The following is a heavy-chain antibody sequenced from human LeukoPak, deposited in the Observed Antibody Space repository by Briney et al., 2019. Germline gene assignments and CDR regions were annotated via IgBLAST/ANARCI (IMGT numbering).Heavy chain of an antibody. CDR3: ARGNHMTQFDP. D-gene: IGHD1-14*01. Sequence: ASVKDSCKASGYTFTGYYMHWVRQAPGQGLEWMGWISAYNGNTNYAQKLQGRVTMTTDTSTSTAYMELRSLRSDDTAVYYCARGNHMTQFDPWGQGTLVTVSS. J-gene: IGHJ5*02. V-gene: IGHV1-18*04. CDR1: GYTFTGYY. CDR2: ISAYNGNT.